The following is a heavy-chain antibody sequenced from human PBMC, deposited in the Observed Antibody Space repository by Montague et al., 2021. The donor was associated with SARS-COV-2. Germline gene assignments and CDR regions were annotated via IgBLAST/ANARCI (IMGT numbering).Heavy chain of an antibody. CDR1: GGSITSSLYY. Sequence: SETLSLTCTVSGGSITSSLYYWGWIRQPPGKGLEWIGTIHYSETTSYNPSLKSRVTISVDTSKDQFSLKVTSVTAADTAVYYCARHATRTGYWSCIDPWGQGTLATVSS. J-gene: IGHJ5*02. CDR2: IHYSETT. D-gene: IGHD3-9*01. V-gene: IGHV4-39*01. CDR3: ARHATRTGYWSCIDP.